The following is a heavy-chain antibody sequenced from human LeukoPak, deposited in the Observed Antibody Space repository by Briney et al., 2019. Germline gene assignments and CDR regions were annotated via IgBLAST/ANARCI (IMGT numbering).Heavy chain of an antibody. Sequence: SETLSLTCNVSGVSLRDYFWSWVRQPPGKGLEWIGYLYYSGSTSYNPSLKSRVTIFVDTPKSQFSLRLTSVTTADTAVYYCARHPRRGTIFGVVTVRDRGNDYWGQGTLVTVSS. CDR2: LYYSGST. D-gene: IGHD3-3*01. CDR1: GVSLRDYF. J-gene: IGHJ4*02. CDR3: ARHPRRGTIFGVVTVRDRGNDY. V-gene: IGHV4-59*01.